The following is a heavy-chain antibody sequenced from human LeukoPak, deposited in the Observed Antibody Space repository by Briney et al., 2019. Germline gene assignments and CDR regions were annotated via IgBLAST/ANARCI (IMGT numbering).Heavy chain of an antibody. Sequence: SETLSLTCAVYGGSFSGHYWSWIRQPPGKGLEWIGEINHSGSTNYNPSLKSRVTISVDTSKNQFSLKLSSVTAADTAVYYCARGRYYYGSGSYYPKGFDYWGQGTLVTVSS. V-gene: IGHV4-34*01. D-gene: IGHD3-10*01. J-gene: IGHJ4*02. CDR3: ARGRYYYGSGSYYPKGFDY. CDR2: INHSGST. CDR1: GGSFSGHY.